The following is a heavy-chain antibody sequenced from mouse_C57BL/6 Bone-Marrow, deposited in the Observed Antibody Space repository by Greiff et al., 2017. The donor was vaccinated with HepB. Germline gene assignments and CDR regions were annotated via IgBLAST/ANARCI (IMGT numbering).Heavy chain of an antibody. Sequence: EVKLMESGPGLVKPSQSLSLTCSVTGYSITSGYYWNWIRQFPGNKLEWMGYISYDGSNNYNPSLKNRISITRDTSKNQFFLKLNSVTTEDTATYYCARGGDITTVVDYWGQGTTLTVSS. CDR1: GYSITSGYY. J-gene: IGHJ2*01. CDR3: ARGGDITTVVDY. CDR2: ISYDGSN. D-gene: IGHD1-1*01. V-gene: IGHV3-6*01.